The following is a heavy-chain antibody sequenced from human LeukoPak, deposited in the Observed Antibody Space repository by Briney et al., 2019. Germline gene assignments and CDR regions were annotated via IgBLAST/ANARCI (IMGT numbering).Heavy chain of an antibody. Sequence: SETLSLTCTVSGGSISSGSYYWSWIRQPAGKGLEWIGRIYTSGSTNYNPSLKSRVTISVDTSKNQFSLKLSSVTAADTAVYYCARSKGFSQDYWGQGTLVTVSS. D-gene: IGHD2/OR15-2a*01. CDR2: IYTSGST. V-gene: IGHV4-61*02. CDR3: ARSKGFSQDY. J-gene: IGHJ4*02. CDR1: GGSISSGSYY.